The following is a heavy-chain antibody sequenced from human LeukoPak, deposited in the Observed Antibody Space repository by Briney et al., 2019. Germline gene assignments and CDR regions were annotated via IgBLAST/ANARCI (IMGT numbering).Heavy chain of an antibody. CDR3: ARTPLEYSSDWYIWFDP. Sequence: GGSLRLSCAASGFTFNNYAMNWVRQAPGKGLEWVANIKQDGSEKYYVDSVKGRFTISRDNAKNSLYLQMNSLRAEDTAVYYCARTPLEYSSDWYIWFDPWGQGTLVTVSS. D-gene: IGHD6-19*01. CDR1: GFTFNNYA. J-gene: IGHJ5*02. V-gene: IGHV3-7*05. CDR2: IKQDGSEK.